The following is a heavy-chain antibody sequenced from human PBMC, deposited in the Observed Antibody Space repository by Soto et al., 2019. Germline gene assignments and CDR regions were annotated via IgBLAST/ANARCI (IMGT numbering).Heavy chain of an antibody. J-gene: IGHJ4*02. CDR3: AKGAEGYVVSSLDS. V-gene: IGHV3-23*01. Sequence: EVQLLESGGGFVQPGGSQRLSCAASGFRFSDFAMTWVRQAPGRGLEWVSAITGTASSTYYADSVKGRVTISRDNSKNTLYLQINSLRAEDTAIYYCAKGAEGYVVSSLDSWGQGTLVTVSS. D-gene: IGHD5-12*01. CDR2: ITGTASST. CDR1: GFRFSDFA.